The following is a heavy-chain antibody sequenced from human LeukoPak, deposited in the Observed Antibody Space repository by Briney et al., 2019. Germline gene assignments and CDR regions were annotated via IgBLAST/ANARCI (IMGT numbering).Heavy chain of an antibody. CDR3: AKYGSGYDPAYVDY. D-gene: IGHD5-12*01. J-gene: IGHJ4*02. V-gene: IGHV3-23*01. Sequence: GGSLRLSCAASGFTFSSSAMSWVRQAPGKGLEWVSTISGSGDSTYYADSVKGRFTISRDNSKNTLYLQMNSLRAEDTAVYYCAKYGSGYDPAYVDYWGQGILVTVSS. CDR2: ISGSGDST. CDR1: GFTFSSSA.